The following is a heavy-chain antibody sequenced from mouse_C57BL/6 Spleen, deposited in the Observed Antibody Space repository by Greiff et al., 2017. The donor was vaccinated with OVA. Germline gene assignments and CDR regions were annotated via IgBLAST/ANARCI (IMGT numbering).Heavy chain of an antibody. CDR1: GYSITSGYY. Sequence: VQLKESGPGLVEPSQSLSLTCSVTGYSITSGYYWNWIRQFPGNKLEWMGYISYDGSNNYNPSLKNRISITRDTSKNQFFLKLNSVTTEDTATYYCAREAMVTTGFAYWGQGTLVTVSA. J-gene: IGHJ3*01. CDR3: AREAMVTTGFAY. V-gene: IGHV3-6*01. CDR2: ISYDGSN. D-gene: IGHD2-2*01.